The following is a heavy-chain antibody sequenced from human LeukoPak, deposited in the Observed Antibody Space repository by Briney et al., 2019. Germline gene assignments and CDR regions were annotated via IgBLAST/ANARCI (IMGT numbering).Heavy chain of an antibody. J-gene: IGHJ4*02. CDR2: IKQDGNER. V-gene: IGHV3-7*01. CDR1: GFDFSIYW. Sequence: GGSLRLSCAASGFDFSIYWMTWVRQAPGKGLEWVANIKQDGNERYYVDSVKGRFTISRDNAKNSVFLQMDSLRAEDTAMYYCTSADYLDYWGQGTLVTVSS. CDR3: TSADYLDY.